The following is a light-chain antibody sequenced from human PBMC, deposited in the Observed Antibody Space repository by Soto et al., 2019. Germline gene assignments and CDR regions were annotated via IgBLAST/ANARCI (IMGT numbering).Light chain of an antibody. Sequence: DIQMTQSPYSLSASVGVRVTITCQASQDIKNYLNWYQQKPGKAPKLLIYDASNLETGVPSRFSGTGSGTAFSLTINNLQPEDLATYYCQQCDNLPLTFGGGTKVEIK. CDR3: QQCDNLPLT. V-gene: IGKV1-33*01. J-gene: IGKJ4*01. CDR1: QDIKNY. CDR2: DAS.